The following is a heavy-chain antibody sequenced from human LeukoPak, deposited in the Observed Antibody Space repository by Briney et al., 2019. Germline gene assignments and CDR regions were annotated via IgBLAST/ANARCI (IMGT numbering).Heavy chain of an antibody. Sequence: AGGSLRLSCAASGFTFSSYEMNWVRQAPGKGLEWVSYISSSGSTIYYADSVKGRFTISRDNAKNSLYLQMNSLRAEDTAVYYCASSPRVGYSSGWPNWFDPWGQGTLVTVSS. J-gene: IGHJ5*02. V-gene: IGHV3-48*03. CDR3: ASSPRVGYSSGWPNWFDP. D-gene: IGHD6-19*01. CDR2: ISSSGSTI. CDR1: GFTFSSYE.